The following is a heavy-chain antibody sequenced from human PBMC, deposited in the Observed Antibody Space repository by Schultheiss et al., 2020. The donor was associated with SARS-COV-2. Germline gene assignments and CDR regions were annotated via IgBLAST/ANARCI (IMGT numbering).Heavy chain of an antibody. D-gene: IGHD6-19*01. V-gene: IGHV3-33*05. CDR2: ISYDGSNK. CDR1: GFTFSSYG. CDR3: ARAGTPGYYGMDV. Sequence: GGSLRLSCAASGFTFSSYGMHWVRQAPGKGLEWVAVISYDGSNKYYADSVKGRFTISRDNAKNSLYLQMNSLRAEDTAVYYCARAGTPGYYGMDVWGQGTTVTVSS. J-gene: IGHJ6*02.